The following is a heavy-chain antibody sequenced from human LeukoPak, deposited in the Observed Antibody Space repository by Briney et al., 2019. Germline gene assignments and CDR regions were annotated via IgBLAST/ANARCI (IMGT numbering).Heavy chain of an antibody. CDR2: ISAYNGNT. CDR3: ARTSPRLYCSGGSCYGGDFDY. V-gene: IGHV1-18*01. J-gene: IGHJ4*02. CDR1: GYTFTSYG. Sequence: PVASVKVSCKASGYTFTSYGISWVRQAPGQGLEWMGWISAYNGNTNYAQKLQGRVTMTTDTSTSTAYMELRSLRSDDTAVYYCARTSPRLYCSGGSCYGGDFDYWGQGTLVTVSS. D-gene: IGHD2-15*01.